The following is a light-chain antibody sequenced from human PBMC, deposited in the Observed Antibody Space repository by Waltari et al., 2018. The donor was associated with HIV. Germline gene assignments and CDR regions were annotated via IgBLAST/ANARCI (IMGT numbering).Light chain of an antibody. V-gene: IGLV1-47*01. CDR1: SSNIGNDN. J-gene: IGLJ1*01. CDR3: VGWDGSLSGYV. Sequence: QSVLTHTPSASGTPGQTVTISCSGSSSNIGNDNVYWYQQLPGMTPKLLIYKNYQRPSGVPDRFAGSKSGTSASLAISGLRSEDEADYYCVGWDGSLSGYVFGAGTKVTVL. CDR2: KNY.